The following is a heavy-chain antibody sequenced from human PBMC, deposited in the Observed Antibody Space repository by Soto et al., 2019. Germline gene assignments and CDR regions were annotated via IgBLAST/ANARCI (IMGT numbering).Heavy chain of an antibody. CDR3: ARKRTVARNDY. Sequence: QVQLVQSGAEVKKPGASVKVSCKASGYTFTSYDINWVRQATGQGLEWMGWMNPNSGNTGYAQKCQGTVTMTRNTTISTAYMELSILRPEDTAVYYCARKRTVARNDYWGQGTLVTVSS. D-gene: IGHD6-19*01. CDR1: GYTFTSYD. CDR2: MNPNSGNT. V-gene: IGHV1-8*01. J-gene: IGHJ4*02.